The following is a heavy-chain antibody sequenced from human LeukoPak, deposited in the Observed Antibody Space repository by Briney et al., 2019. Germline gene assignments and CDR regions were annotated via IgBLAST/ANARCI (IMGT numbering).Heavy chain of an antibody. Sequence: SETLSLTCTVSGGSISSYYWNWIRQPPGKGLEWIGYIYYSGCTNYNPSLKSRVTISVDTSKNQFSLNLTSVTAAVTAVYYCARFTPQGYGWGGYNRFDPWGQGTLVTVSS. CDR1: GGSISSYY. V-gene: IGHV4-59*01. CDR2: IYYSGCT. CDR3: ARFTPQGYGWGGYNRFDP. D-gene: IGHD3-16*01. J-gene: IGHJ5*02.